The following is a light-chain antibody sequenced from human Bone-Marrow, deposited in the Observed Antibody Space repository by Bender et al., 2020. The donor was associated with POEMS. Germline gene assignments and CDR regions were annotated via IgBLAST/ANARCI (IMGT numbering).Light chain of an antibody. Sequence: QSALTQPASVSGSPGQSITISCTGTSSDVGGYNYVSWYQQHPGKAPKLIIYEVTNRPSGVFDRFSGSKSGDTASLTISGLQAEDEADYYCTSYTSTSTYVVFGGGTKLTVL. V-gene: IGLV2-14*01. J-gene: IGLJ2*01. CDR1: SSDVGGYNY. CDR3: TSYTSTSTYVV. CDR2: EVT.